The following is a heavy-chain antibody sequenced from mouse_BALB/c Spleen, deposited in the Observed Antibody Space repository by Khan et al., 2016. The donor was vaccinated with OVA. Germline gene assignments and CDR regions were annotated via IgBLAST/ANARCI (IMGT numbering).Heavy chain of an antibody. CDR1: GFSLTGYG. J-gene: IGHJ4*01. Sequence: VQLQESGPGLVAPSQSLSITCTVSGFSLTGYGVNWVRQPPGKGLEWLGMIWGDGSTDYNSALKSRLSISKDNSKRTVFLKMNSLQYDDTARYSCARAYYGNCREAMDCWGQGTSVTVSS. V-gene: IGHV2-6-7*01. CDR2: IWGDGST. D-gene: IGHD2-10*01. CDR3: ARAYYGNCREAMDC.